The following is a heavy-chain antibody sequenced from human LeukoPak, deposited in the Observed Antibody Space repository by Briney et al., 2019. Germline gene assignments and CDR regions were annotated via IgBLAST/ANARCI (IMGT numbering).Heavy chain of an antibody. Sequence: PGGSLRLSCAASGFTFSSYAMSWVRQAPGKGLEWVSAISGSGGSTYYADSVKGRFTISRDNSKNTLYLQMNSLRAEDTAVYYCAIEGGYCSSTSSSYFDYWGQGTLVTVSS. CDR1: GFTFSSYA. J-gene: IGHJ4*02. CDR2: ISGSGGST. D-gene: IGHD2-2*01. V-gene: IGHV3-23*01. CDR3: AIEGGYCSSTSSSYFDY.